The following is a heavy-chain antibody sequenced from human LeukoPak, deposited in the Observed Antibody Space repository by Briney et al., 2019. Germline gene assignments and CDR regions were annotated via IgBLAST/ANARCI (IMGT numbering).Heavy chain of an antibody. J-gene: IGHJ6*03. CDR3: ARWVPAAIRDYYYYYMDV. D-gene: IGHD2-2*02. V-gene: IGHV4-61*02. Sequence: PSETLSLTCTVSGGSISSSSYYWSWIRQPAGTGLEWIGRIYTSGSTNYNPSLKSRVTMSVDTSKNQFSLKLSSVTAADTAVYYCARWVPAAIRDYYYYYMDVWGKGTTVTVSS. CDR2: IYTSGST. CDR1: GGSISSSSYY.